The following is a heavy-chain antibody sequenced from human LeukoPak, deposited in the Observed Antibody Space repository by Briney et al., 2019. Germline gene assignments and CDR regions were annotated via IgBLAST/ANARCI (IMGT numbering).Heavy chain of an antibody. CDR3: ARLTPVGMDV. V-gene: IGHV3-48*01. CDR1: GFTFSSYW. Sequence: PGGSLRLSCAASGFTFSSYWMSWVRQAPGKGLEWVSYISSSSSTIYYADSVKGRFTISRDNAKNSLYLQMNSLRAEDTAVYYCARLTPVGMDVWGQGTTVTVSS. D-gene: IGHD4/OR15-4a*01. J-gene: IGHJ6*02. CDR2: ISSSSSTI.